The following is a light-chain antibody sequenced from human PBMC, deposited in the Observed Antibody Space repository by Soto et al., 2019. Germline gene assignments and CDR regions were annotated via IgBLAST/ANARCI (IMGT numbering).Light chain of an antibody. J-gene: IGLJ1*01. CDR2: GNK. Sequence: QSVLTQPPSVSGALGQRVTISCTGSGLNIGAGYDVHWYQQLPGTAPKVVIYGNKIRPSGVPDRFSGSKSGTSASLAITGLQAEDEAEYYCQSFDAGVSGYVLGPGTKLTVL. CDR3: QSFDAGVSGYV. V-gene: IGLV1-40*01. CDR1: GLNIGAGYD.